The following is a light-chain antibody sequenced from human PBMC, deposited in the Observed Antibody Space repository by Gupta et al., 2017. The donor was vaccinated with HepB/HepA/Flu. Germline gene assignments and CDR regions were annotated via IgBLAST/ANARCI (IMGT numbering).Light chain of an antibody. V-gene: IGLV1-40*01. Sequence: QSVLTQPPSVSGAPGQRVTIPCTGSSSNIGAGYDVHWYQQLPRTPPKLLIYDNNNRPSGVPDRFSGSKSGTSASLAITGLQAEDEADYYCQSFDSSLSGWVFGGGTKLTVL. CDR3: QSFDSSLSGWV. CDR1: SSNIGAGYD. CDR2: DNN. J-gene: IGLJ3*02.